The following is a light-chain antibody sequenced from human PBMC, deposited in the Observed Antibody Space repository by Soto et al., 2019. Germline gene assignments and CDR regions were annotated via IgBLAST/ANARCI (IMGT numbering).Light chain of an antibody. CDR2: SNN. CDR3: AAWDDSLNGPWV. Sequence: QSVLTQTPSASGTPRQRVTISCSGSSSNIGSNTVNWYQQLPGTAPKLLIYSNNQRPSGVPDRFSGSKSGTSAPLAISGLQSEDEADYYCAAWDDSLNGPWVFGGGTKLTVL. J-gene: IGLJ3*02. CDR1: SSNIGSNT. V-gene: IGLV1-44*01.